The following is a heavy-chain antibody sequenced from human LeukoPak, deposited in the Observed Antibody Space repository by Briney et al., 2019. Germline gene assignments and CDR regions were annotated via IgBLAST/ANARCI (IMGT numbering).Heavy chain of an antibody. CDR2: INPNSGGT. V-gene: IGHV1-2*02. J-gene: IGHJ4*02. Sequence: GASVPVSCKASGYTFTGYYMHWVRQAPGQRLEWMGWINPNSGGTNYAQKFQGRVTMTRDTSISTAYMELSRLRSDDTAVYYCARGLYSYGQYYFDYWGQGTLVTVSS. D-gene: IGHD5-18*01. CDR1: GYTFTGYY. CDR3: ARGLYSYGQYYFDY.